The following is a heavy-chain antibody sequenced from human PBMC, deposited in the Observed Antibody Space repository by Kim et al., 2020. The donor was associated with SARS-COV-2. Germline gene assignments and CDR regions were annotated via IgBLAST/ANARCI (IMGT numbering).Heavy chain of an antibody. J-gene: IGHJ4*02. Sequence: GGSLRLSCAASGFTFSGSAMHWVRQASGKGLEWVGRIRSKANSYATAYAASVKGRFTISRDDSKNTAYLQMNSLKTEDTAVYYCTSIGSGLTKRASYWGQGTLVTVSS. CDR1: GFTFSGSA. D-gene: IGHD2-15*01. CDR2: IRSKANSYAT. V-gene: IGHV3-73*01. CDR3: TSIGSGLTKRASY.